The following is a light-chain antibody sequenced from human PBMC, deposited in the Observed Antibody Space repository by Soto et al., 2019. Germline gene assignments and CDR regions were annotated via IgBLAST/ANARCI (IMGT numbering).Light chain of an antibody. J-gene: IGKJ5*01. CDR1: QSVSSS. Sequence: EIVMTQSPATLSVSPGERATLSCRASQSVSSSLAWYQRKPGQAPRLLISVASTRATGVPARFIGSGSGTQFTHTINSLQSEDFAVYYCQQYDNCPTFGQGTRLEIK. CDR3: QQYDNCPT. V-gene: IGKV3-15*01. CDR2: VAS.